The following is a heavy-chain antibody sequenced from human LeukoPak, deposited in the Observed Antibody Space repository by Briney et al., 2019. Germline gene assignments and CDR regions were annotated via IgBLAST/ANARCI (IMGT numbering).Heavy chain of an antibody. CDR3: AKEWHYDSSGYDYFDY. CDR2: ISGSGGST. V-gene: IGHV3-23*01. Sequence: GGSLRLSCAASGFTFSSYAMSWVRQAPGKGLEWVSAISGSGGSTYYADSVKGRFTIPRDNSKNTLYLQMNSLRAEDTAVYYCAKEWHYDSSGYDYFDYWGQGTLVTVSS. J-gene: IGHJ4*02. CDR1: GFTFSSYA. D-gene: IGHD3-22*01.